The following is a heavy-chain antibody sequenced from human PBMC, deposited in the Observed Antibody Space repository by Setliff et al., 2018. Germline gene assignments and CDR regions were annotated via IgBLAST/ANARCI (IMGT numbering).Heavy chain of an antibody. D-gene: IGHD3-22*01. CDR2: ISYSGST. CDR3: ASVVEDYYDSSGYFLPSYYFDY. V-gene: IGHV4-39*07. J-gene: IGHJ4*02. Sequence: LSLPFPFSFFSLLLLSYYCVWIRQPPWNFLSFLFLISYSGSTYYNPSLKSRVTISVDTSKNQFSLKLSSVTAADTAVYYCASVVEDYYDSSGYFLPSYYFDYWGQGTLVTV. CDR1: FFSLLLLSYY.